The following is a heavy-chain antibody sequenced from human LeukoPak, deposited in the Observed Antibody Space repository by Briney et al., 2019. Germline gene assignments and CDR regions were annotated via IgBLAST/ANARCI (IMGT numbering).Heavy chain of an antibody. J-gene: IGHJ6*02. Sequence: PGGSLRLSGAASEFTLSAYAMSGFRKAPGKGLGWAQVIMGIGGGTYYADSVKGRFTISRDNSKNTLYLQMNSLRAEDTAVYYCAKNDRGGYSYGSEYYYGMDVWGQGTTVTVSS. D-gene: IGHD5-18*01. CDR3: AKNDRGGYSYGSEYYYGMDV. CDR2: IMGIGGGT. V-gene: IGHV3-23*01. CDR1: EFTLSAYA.